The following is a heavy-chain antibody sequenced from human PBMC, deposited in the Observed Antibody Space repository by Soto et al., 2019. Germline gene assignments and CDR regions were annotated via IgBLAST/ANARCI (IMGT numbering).Heavy chain of an antibody. CDR1: GFTFSSYA. J-gene: IGHJ3*02. D-gene: IGHD6-19*01. CDR2: ISGSGGST. Sequence: EVQLLESGGGLVQPGGSLRLSCAASGFTFSSYAMSWVRQAPGKGLEWVSAISGSGGSTYYADSVKGRFTISRDNSKNTLDLQMNSLRAEDTAVYYCAKEGWIAVAGPDAFDIWGQGTMVTVSS. V-gene: IGHV3-23*01. CDR3: AKEGWIAVAGPDAFDI.